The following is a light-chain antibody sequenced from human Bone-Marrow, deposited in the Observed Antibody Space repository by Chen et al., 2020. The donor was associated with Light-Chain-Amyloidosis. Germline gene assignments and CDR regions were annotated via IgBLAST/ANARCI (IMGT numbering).Light chain of an antibody. CDR1: QSVGTY. CDR2: DTS. Sequence: EIVVTQSPATLSLSPVERATLSCRVSQSVGTYLGWYQQKPGQAPRLVISDTSNRATGIPARFSGSGSGTDFTLTISSLEPEDFAVYYCQQRSNWPPIFTFGPGTKVDIK. V-gene: IGKV3-11*01. J-gene: IGKJ3*01. CDR3: QQRSNWPPIFT.